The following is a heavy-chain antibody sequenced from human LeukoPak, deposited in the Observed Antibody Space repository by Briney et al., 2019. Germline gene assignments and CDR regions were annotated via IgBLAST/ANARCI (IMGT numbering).Heavy chain of an antibody. CDR2: ISGSGGST. D-gene: IGHD3-10*01. J-gene: IGHJ4*02. CDR3: AKDRLMYGSGSYPLDY. V-gene: IGHV3-23*01. CDR1: GFTFSSYA. Sequence: GSLRLSCAASGFTFSSYAMSWVRQAPGKGLEWVSAISGSGGSTYYADSVKGRFTISRDNSNNTLYLQMNSLRAEDTAVYYCAKDRLMYGSGSYPLDYWGQGTLVTVSS.